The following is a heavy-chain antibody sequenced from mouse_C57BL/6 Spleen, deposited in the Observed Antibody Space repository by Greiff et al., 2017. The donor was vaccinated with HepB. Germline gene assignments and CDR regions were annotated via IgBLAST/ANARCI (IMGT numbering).Heavy chain of an antibody. V-gene: IGHV1-72*01. J-gene: IGHJ2*01. CDR1: GYTFTSYW. CDR3: ARSGERITTVVATDYFDY. CDR2: IDPNSGGT. D-gene: IGHD1-1*01. Sequence: VQLQQPGAELVKPGASVKLSCKASGYTFTSYWMHWVKQRPGRGLEWIGRIDPNSGGTKYNEKFKSKATLTVDKPSSTAYMQLSSLTSEDSAVYYCARSGERITTVVATDYFDYWGQGTTLTVSS.